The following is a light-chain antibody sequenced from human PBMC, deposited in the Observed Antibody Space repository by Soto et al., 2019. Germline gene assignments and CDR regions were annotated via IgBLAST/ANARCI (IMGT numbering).Light chain of an antibody. Sequence: DIQMTQSPSTLSASVGDRVTITCRASQSISDWLAWYQQKPGKAPKFLIYKASNLDSGVPSRFSGSGSGTEFTLTISSVQPDDFAIYYCQYYDSYSWTFGQGTKVEIK. V-gene: IGKV1-5*03. CDR3: QYYDSYSWT. J-gene: IGKJ1*01. CDR2: KAS. CDR1: QSISDW.